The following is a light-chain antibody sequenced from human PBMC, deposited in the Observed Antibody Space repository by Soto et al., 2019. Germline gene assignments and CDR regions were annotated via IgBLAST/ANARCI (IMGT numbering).Light chain of an antibody. CDR2: DAS. J-gene: IGKJ1*01. Sequence: EIVLTQSPATLSLSPGERATLSCRASQSVSSYLAWYQQKPGQAPRLLIHDASNRATGIPARFSGSGSGTDFTLTISSLEPEDFAVYYCQQRSNWPGTFGQGTKV. V-gene: IGKV3-11*01. CDR3: QQRSNWPGT. CDR1: QSVSSY.